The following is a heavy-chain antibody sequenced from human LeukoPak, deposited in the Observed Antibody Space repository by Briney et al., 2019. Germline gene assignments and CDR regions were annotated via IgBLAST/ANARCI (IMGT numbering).Heavy chain of an antibody. CDR3: ARYIGGTMEDY. Sequence: DPSETLSLTCTVSGGSISTSSYYWGWIRQPPGKGLEWIGSIHNRGNTDYNPSLKSRVTISMDTSKSQLSLKLSSVTAADTALYYCARYIGGTMEDYWGQGTLVTVSS. V-gene: IGHV4-39*01. J-gene: IGHJ4*02. CDR2: IHNRGNT. D-gene: IGHD3-10*01. CDR1: GGSISTSSYY.